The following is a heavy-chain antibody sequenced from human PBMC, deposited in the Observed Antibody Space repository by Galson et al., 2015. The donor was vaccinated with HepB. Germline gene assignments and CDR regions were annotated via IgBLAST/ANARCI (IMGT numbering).Heavy chain of an antibody. CDR3: ARGGNSVYQYYGMEV. D-gene: IGHD4-23*01. Sequence: SVKVSCKASGGTFKSYAYSWVRQAPGQGLEWMGGIIPVFGTANYAQKFQGRVTNSVDESTSTVYMELSSLRYEDTAVYYCARGGNSVYQYYGMEVWGRGTTVTVSS. CDR2: IIPVFGTA. J-gene: IGHJ6*02. CDR1: GGTFKSYA. V-gene: IGHV1-69*13.